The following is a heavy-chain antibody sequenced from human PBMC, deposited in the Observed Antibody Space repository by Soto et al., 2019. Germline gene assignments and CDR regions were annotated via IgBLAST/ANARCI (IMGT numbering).Heavy chain of an antibody. V-gene: IGHV3-23*01. D-gene: IGHD6-19*01. J-gene: IGHJ4*02. CDR1: GFTFSSYG. CDR2: ISGSGVST. CDR3: AKDGRAVPRAPFDF. Sequence: GGSLRLSCAASGFTFSSYGMSWVRQAPGKGLEWVSAISGSGVSTYLTDSVKGRFTISRDNAKNTVYLQMNSLRAEDTALYYCAKDGRAVPRAPFDFWGQGTLVTVSS.